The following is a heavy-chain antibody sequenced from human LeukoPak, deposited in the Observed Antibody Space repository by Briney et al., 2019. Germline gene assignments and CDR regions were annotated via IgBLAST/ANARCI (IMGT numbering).Heavy chain of an antibody. CDR2: ISWNSGSI. CDR3: AKDTEDYGDYLFDY. Sequence: GGSLRLSCAASGFTFDDYAMHWVRQAPGKGLEWVSGISWNSGSIGYADSVKGRFTISRDNAKNSLYLQMNSLRAEDTALYYCAKDTEDYGDYLFDYWGQGTLVTVSS. D-gene: IGHD4-17*01. V-gene: IGHV3-9*01. CDR1: GFTFDDYA. J-gene: IGHJ4*02.